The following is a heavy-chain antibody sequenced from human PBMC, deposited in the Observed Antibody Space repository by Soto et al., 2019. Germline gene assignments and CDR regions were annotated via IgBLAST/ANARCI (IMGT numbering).Heavy chain of an antibody. CDR1: GYTFTSYG. J-gene: IGHJ3*02. CDR3: ARDFDNGYDSSGSPGFDI. V-gene: IGHV1-18*01. CDR2: ISAYNGNT. Sequence: ASVKVSCKASGYTFTSYGISWVRQAPGQGLEWMGWISAYNGNTNYAQKLQGRVTMTTDTSTSTAYMELRSLRSDDTAVYYCARDFDNGYDSSGSPGFDIWGQGTMVTVSS. D-gene: IGHD3-22*01.